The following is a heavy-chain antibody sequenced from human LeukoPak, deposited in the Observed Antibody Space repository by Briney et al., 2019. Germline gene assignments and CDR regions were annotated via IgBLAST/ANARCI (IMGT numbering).Heavy chain of an antibody. CDR3: AYRNNFEY. CDR1: GFSLSGHW. D-gene: IGHD1-26*01. Sequence: GGSLRLSCATSGFSLSGHWMNWVGQPPGKGLEWVANIKAGGSGKYYVDSVKGRFTISRDDAKRTVDLQMDNLRTEDTAVYYCAYRNNFEYWGQGTLVTVFS. CDR2: IKAGGSGK. J-gene: IGHJ4*02. V-gene: IGHV3-7*05.